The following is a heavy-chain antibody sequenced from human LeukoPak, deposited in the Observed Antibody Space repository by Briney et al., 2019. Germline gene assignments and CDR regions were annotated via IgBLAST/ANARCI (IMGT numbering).Heavy chain of an antibody. Sequence: ETLSLTCAVYGGSFSGYYWSWIRQPPGKGLEWIGEINHSGSTNYNPSLTSRVTISVDTSKNQFSLKLSSVTAADTAVYYCARGRLRWRYFDYWGQGTLVTVSS. CDR2: INHSGST. CDR1: GGSFSGYY. CDR3: ARGRLRWRYFDY. D-gene: IGHD4-23*01. V-gene: IGHV4-34*01. J-gene: IGHJ4*02.